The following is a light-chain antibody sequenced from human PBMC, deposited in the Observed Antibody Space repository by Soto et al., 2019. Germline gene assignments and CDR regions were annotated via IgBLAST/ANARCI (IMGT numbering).Light chain of an antibody. CDR2: GAS. CDR3: QQYGSSPPIT. Sequence: IVLPQSPATLSLSPGERATLSCRASQSVSSYLAWYQQKPVQAPRLLIYGASSRATGIPDRFSGSGSGTDFTLTISRLEPEDFAVYYCQQYGSSPPITFGGGTKVDIK. CDR1: QSVSSY. V-gene: IGKV3-20*01. J-gene: IGKJ4*01.